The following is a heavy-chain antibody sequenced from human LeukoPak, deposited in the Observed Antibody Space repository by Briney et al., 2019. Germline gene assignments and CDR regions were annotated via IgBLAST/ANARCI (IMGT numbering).Heavy chain of an antibody. D-gene: IGHD6-13*01. CDR1: GYTFTRYY. J-gene: IGHJ4*02. CDR2: INPNSGGP. CDR3: AREVTAAGPLNY. V-gene: IGHV1-2*04. Sequence: ASVKVSCKASGYTFTRYYMHWVGQAPGQGLEWMGWINPNSGGPNYAQKFQGWVTMTRDTSISTAYMERSMLRSDDAAVYYCAREVTAAGPLNYSGQGTLVTVSS.